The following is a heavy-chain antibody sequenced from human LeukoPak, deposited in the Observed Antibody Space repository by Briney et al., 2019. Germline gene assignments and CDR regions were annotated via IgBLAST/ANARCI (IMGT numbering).Heavy chain of an antibody. CDR2: ISAYNGNT. V-gene: IGHV1-18*01. CDR3: ALYGTTLSAFDI. Sequence: ASVKVSCKASGYTFTSYGISWVRQAPGQGLEWMGWISAYNGNTNYAQKFQGRVTITTDESTSTAYMELSSLRSEDTAVYYCALYGTTLSAFDIWGQGTMVTVSS. D-gene: IGHD1-7*01. J-gene: IGHJ3*02. CDR1: GYTFTSYG.